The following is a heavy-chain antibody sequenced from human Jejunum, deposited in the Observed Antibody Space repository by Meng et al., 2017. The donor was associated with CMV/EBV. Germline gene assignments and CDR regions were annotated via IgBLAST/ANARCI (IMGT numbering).Heavy chain of an antibody. J-gene: IGHJ4*02. CDR1: GGSISNHY. CDR3: ARGPGASTREGFDY. V-gene: IGHV4-4*07. CDR2: FYSSDTY. Sequence: QVQLQESGPGLSKPSETLSLTCTVSGGSISNHYWSWIRQSAGKGLEWIGRFYSSDTYNYHPSLNSRLTMSLDTSKNQFSLNLSSVTAADTAIYYCARGPGASTREGFDYWGLGTLVTVPQ. D-gene: IGHD1-26*01.